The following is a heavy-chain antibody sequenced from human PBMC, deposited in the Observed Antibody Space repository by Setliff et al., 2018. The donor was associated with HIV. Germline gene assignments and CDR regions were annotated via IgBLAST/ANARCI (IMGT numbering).Heavy chain of an antibody. CDR1: GGTFSSYS. CDR3: ARGSGGYCSGGSCYFGFGLAL. D-gene: IGHD2-15*01. V-gene: IGHV1-69*13. CDR2: IIPIFNTA. Sequence: GASLKVSCKASGGTFSSYSITWVRQAPGQGLEWMGGIIPIFNTANYAQKFQGRVTITADESTSTAYMELSSLGSEDTAVYYCARGSGGYCSGGSCYFGFGLALWGQGTTVTVSS. J-gene: IGHJ6*02.